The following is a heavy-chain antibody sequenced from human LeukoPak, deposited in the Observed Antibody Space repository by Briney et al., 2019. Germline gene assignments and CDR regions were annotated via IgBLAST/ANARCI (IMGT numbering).Heavy chain of an antibody. J-gene: IGHJ4*02. V-gene: IGHV3-7*03. Sequence: GGSLRLSCAASGFTFSNYWMSWVRQAPGKGLECVANIKQEGSEKHYVDSVKGRFTISRDNSKNTLYLQMNSLRAEDTAVYYCAKDPVYSSGSDLDYWGQGTLVTVSS. CDR1: GFTFSNYW. CDR3: AKDPVYSSGSDLDY. CDR2: IKQEGSEK. D-gene: IGHD6-19*01.